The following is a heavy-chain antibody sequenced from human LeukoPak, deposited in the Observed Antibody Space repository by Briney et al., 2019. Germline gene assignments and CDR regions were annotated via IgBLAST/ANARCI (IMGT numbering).Heavy chain of an antibody. CDR3: ARGLYYYDSNGRTPYDY. CDR2: MNPSSGIT. Sequence: ASVKVSCKASGYTFISYDINWVRQATGQGLEWMGWMNPSSGITGYAQKFQGRVSMTRNTSIGTAYMELSSLKSEDTAVYYCARGLYYYDSNGRTPYDYWGQGTLVTVSS. D-gene: IGHD3-22*01. CDR1: GYTFISYD. J-gene: IGHJ4*02. V-gene: IGHV1-8*01.